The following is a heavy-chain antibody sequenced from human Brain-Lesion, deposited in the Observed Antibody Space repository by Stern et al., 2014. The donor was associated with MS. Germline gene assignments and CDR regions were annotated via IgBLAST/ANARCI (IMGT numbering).Heavy chain of an antibody. CDR1: GFTFGSCA. Sequence: VQLVASGGGVVQPGRPLRLSCVASGFTFGSCAMHWVRQAPGKGLEWVAGVSYDGSNKYYADSVKGRFTISRDNSQNTLYIQMSSLRPEDTAVYYCAKDRQYLTYFFDHWGQGSLVTVSS. D-gene: IGHD2/OR15-2a*01. V-gene: IGHV3-30*18. J-gene: IGHJ5*02. CDR3: AKDRQYLTYFFDH. CDR2: VSYDGSNK.